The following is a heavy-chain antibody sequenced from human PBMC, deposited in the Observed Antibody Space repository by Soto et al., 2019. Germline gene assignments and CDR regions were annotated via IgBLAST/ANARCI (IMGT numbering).Heavy chain of an antibody. CDR3: AKTLPTSQWPTTEPFDY. CDR2: ISGSGGST. D-gene: IGHD6-19*01. J-gene: IGHJ4*02. V-gene: IGHV3-23*01. CDR1: GSTFSSYA. Sequence: GGSLRLSCAASGSTFSSYAMSWVRQAPGKGLEWVSAISGSGGSTYYADSVKGRFTISRDNSKNTLYLQMNSLRAEDTAVYYCAKTLPTSQWPTTEPFDYWGQGTLVTVSS.